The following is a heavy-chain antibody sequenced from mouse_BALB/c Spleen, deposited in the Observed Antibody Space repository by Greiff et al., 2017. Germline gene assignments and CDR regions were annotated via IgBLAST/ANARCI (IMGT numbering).Heavy chain of an antibody. V-gene: IGHV5-6-2*01. CDR3: ARDAGDGYYGWFAY. Sequence: EVMLVESGGGLVKLGGSLKLSCAASGFTFSSYYMSWVRQTPEKRLELVAAINSNGGSTYYPDTVKGRFTISRDNAKNTLYLQMSSLKSEDTALYYCARDAGDGYYGWFAYWGQGTLVTVSA. J-gene: IGHJ3*01. D-gene: IGHD2-3*01. CDR1: GFTFSSYY. CDR2: INSNGGST.